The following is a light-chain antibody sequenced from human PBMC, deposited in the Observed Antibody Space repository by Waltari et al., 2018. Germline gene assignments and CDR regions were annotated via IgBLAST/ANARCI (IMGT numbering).Light chain of an antibody. Sequence: ETVMTQSPATLSVSRGGSATLSCRASLSIDDSLAWYQQKPGQPPRLLIHGASTRDTGIPVRFSGSGSGTAFTLTITGLQSEDFAVYFCQQYNQWPLTFGRGTKVEIK. J-gene: IGKJ4*01. CDR2: GAS. CDR1: LSIDDS. CDR3: QQYNQWPLT. V-gene: IGKV3-15*01.